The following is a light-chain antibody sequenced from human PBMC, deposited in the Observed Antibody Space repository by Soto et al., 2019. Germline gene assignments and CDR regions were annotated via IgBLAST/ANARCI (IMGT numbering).Light chain of an antibody. CDR1: QRLSASD. J-gene: IGKJ1*01. CDR2: GAS. V-gene: IGKV3-20*01. Sequence: EIVLTQSPGTLSLSPGQRATLSCRASQRLSASDIAWYQQKPGQAPRLLIYGASNRATAIPDRFSGSGSGTDFTLTISRLEPEDFAVYYCQQYDDSPGTFGQGTKVDIK. CDR3: QQYDDSPGT.